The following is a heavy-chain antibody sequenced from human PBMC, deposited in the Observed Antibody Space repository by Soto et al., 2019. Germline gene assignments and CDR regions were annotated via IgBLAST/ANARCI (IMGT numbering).Heavy chain of an antibody. Sequence: QVQLVESGGGVVQPGRSLRLSCAASGFTFSSYGMHWVRQAPGKGLEWVAVISYDGSNKYYADSVKGRFTISRDNSKNTLYLQMNSLRAEDTAVFYCAKDLAFLEWLIYGMDVWGQGTTVTVSS. V-gene: IGHV3-30*18. J-gene: IGHJ6*02. CDR2: ISYDGSNK. D-gene: IGHD3-3*02. CDR1: GFTFSSYG. CDR3: AKDLAFLEWLIYGMDV.